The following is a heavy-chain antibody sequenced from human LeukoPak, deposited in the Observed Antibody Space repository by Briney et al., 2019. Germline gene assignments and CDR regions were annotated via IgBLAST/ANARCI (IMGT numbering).Heavy chain of an antibody. Sequence: GGSLRLSCAASGFTFSSYGMHWVRQAPGKGLEWVANIKQDGSEKYYVDSVKGRFTISRDNAKNSLYLQMNSLRAEDTAVYYCARDSDYYYYYYMDVWGKGTTVTVS. CDR3: ARDSDYYYYYYMDV. V-gene: IGHV3-7*01. CDR2: IKQDGSEK. CDR1: GFTFSSYG. J-gene: IGHJ6*03.